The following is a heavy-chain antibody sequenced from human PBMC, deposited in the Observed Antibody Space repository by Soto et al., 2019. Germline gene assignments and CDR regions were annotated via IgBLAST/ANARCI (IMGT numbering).Heavy chain of an antibody. CDR1: GFTFVMYA. CDR2: INAGNGHT. J-gene: IGHJ4*02. D-gene: IGHD3-10*01. Sequence: RASVKVSCKASGFTFVMYAIHWVRQAPGQGLEWMAWINAGNGHTTYSQKFQGRVTITRDTSARTVYMELRSLRFEDTATYYCARAGWFAEGYFDFWAQGTPVTVSS. V-gene: IGHV1-3*01. CDR3: ARAGWFAEGYFDF.